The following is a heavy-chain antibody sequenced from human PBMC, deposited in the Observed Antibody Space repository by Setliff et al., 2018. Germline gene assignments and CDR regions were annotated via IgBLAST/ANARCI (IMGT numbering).Heavy chain of an antibody. V-gene: IGHV5-51*01. Sequence: GESLKISCKASGYSFTTNWIGWVRQMPGKGLEWMGIIYPGDSDTIYSPSFQGQVTISADKTLSTAYLQWSSLKASDTSIYYCARRAAAHDWFDPWGQGTLVTVSS. CDR2: IYPGDSDT. CDR3: ARRAAAHDWFDP. D-gene: IGHD2-15*01. J-gene: IGHJ5*02. CDR1: GYSFTTNW.